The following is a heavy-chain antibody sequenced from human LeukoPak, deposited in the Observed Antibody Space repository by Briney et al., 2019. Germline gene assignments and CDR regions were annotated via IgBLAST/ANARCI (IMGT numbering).Heavy chain of an antibody. D-gene: IGHD5-12*01. CDR2: ISAYNGNT. J-gene: IGHJ6*02. CDR1: GYTFTSYG. CDR3: ASGGLRSGYDRPDYYYGMDV. Sequence: ASVKVSCKASGYTFTSYGISWVRQAPGQGLERMGWISAYNGNTNYAQKLQGRVTMTTDTSTSTAYMELRSLRSDDTAMYYCASGGLRSGYDRPDYYYGMDVWGQGTTVTVSS. V-gene: IGHV1-18*01.